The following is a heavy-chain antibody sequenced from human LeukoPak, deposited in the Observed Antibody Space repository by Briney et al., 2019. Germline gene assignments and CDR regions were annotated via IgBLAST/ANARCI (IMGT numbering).Heavy chain of an antibody. CDR2: IYTGGST. CDR3: TRGNRNYDSSGRD. CDR1: GFTVSSNY. D-gene: IGHD3-22*01. Sequence: GGSLRLSCAASGFTVSSNYMSWVRQAPGKGLEWVSVIYTGGSTYYADSVKGRFTISRDNSKNTLYLQMNSLRAEDTAVYYCTRGNRNYDSSGRDWGQGTLVTVSS. V-gene: IGHV3-66*02. J-gene: IGHJ4*02.